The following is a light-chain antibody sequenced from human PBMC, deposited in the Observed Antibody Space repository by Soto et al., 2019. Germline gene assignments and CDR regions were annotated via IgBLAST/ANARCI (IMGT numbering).Light chain of an antibody. Sequence: QSALTQPASVSGSPGQSSTISCTGTSSDVGSYDLVSWYQQHPGNAPKLMIYQVSKRPSGVSDRFSGSKSGNTASLTISGLQAEDEADYYCCSYATTTLFGGGTKLTVL. CDR2: QVS. CDR1: SSDVGSYDL. J-gene: IGLJ2*01. V-gene: IGLV2-23*02. CDR3: CSYATTTL.